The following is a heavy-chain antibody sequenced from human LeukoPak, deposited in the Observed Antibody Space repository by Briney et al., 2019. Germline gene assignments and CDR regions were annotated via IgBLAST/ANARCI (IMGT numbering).Heavy chain of an antibody. CDR1: GFTFSSYG. J-gene: IGHJ4*02. Sequence: PGGSLRLSCAASGFTFSSYGMRWVRQAPGKGLEWVAVISYDGSNKYYADSVKGRFTISRDNSKNTLYLQMNSLRAEDTAVYYCARSGYYFDYWGQGTLVTVSS. CDR2: ISYDGSNK. V-gene: IGHV3-30*03. CDR3: ARSGYYFDY. D-gene: IGHD3-10*01.